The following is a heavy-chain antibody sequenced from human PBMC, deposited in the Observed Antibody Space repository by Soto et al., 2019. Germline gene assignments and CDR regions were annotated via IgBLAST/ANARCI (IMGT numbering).Heavy chain of an antibody. CDR2: ISSSGSTI. Sequence: PGWSLRLSCAASGFTFSDYYMSWIRQAPGKGLEWVSYISSSGSTIYYADSVKGRFTISRDDAKNSLYLQMNSLRAEDTAVYYCARVPAAAVFDYWGQGTLVTVSS. J-gene: IGHJ4*02. D-gene: IGHD6-13*01. CDR1: GFTFSDYY. CDR3: ARVPAAAVFDY. V-gene: IGHV3-11*01.